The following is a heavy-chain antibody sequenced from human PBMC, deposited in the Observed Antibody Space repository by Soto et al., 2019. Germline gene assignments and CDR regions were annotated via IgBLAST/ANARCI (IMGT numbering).Heavy chain of an antibody. CDR3: ASLIGVDVLREY. D-gene: IGHD2-21*01. CDR1: GYSFTDYF. V-gene: IGHV1-46*01. J-gene: IGHJ4*02. Sequence: QVQLVQSGAEVRKPGASVKVSCKASGYSFTDYFVHWVRQAPGQGTEWKGIIKPDGGTTGYAQKVQGIVNLTSDTSTNTIYMELRGLTSDDTAVYYCASLIGVDVLREYWGQGTRVTVSS. CDR2: IKPDGGTT.